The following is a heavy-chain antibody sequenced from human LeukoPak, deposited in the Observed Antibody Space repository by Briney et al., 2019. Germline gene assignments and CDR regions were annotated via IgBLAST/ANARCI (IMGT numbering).Heavy chain of an antibody. Sequence: ASVKVSCKASGYAFTTYDISWVRQAPGQGLEWVGWISTYHGNTNYAQNFQGRVTMTTETPTSTASMELRSLRSDDTAVYYCARAPRPSYESSGYYLDYWGQGTLVPVSS. CDR2: ISTYHGNT. D-gene: IGHD3-22*01. CDR3: ARAPRPSYESSGYYLDY. CDR1: GYAFTTYD. V-gene: IGHV1-18*01. J-gene: IGHJ4*02.